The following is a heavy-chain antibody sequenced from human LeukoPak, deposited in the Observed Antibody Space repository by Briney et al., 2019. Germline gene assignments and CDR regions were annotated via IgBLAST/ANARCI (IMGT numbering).Heavy chain of an antibody. J-gene: IGHJ4*02. CDR1: GFSFSSYE. Sequence: GGSLRLSCAASGFSFSSYEMNWVRQAPGKGLEWVSHSNRRGSTTYYADSVRGRFTISRDNSKNTLYLQMNSLRAEDTAVYYCAKAGDYSYFDYWGQGTLVTVSS. V-gene: IGHV3-48*03. CDR3: AKAGDYSYFDY. D-gene: IGHD4-11*01. CDR2: SNRRGSTT.